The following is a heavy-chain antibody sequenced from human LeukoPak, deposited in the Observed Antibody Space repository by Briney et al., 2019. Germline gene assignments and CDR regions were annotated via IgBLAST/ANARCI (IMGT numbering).Heavy chain of an antibody. Sequence: GGSLRLSCAASGFTVISNYMIWVRQAPGKGLEWVSLIYSGGTTHHADSVKGRFTISRDNAKNSLYLQMNSLRAEDTAVYYCARMVSGWYADYWGQGTLVTVSS. D-gene: IGHD6-19*01. CDR3: ARMVSGWYADY. CDR2: IYSGGTT. J-gene: IGHJ4*02. CDR1: GFTVISNY. V-gene: IGHV3-66*01.